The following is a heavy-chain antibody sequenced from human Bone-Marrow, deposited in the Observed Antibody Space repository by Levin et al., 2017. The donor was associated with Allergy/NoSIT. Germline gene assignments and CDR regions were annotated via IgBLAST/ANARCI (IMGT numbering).Heavy chain of an antibody. Sequence: GGSLRLSCSASGFTFSSYAMHWVRQAPGKRPEYVSVVSSNGDTAQYADSVKGRFTISRDNSKNTLNLQMSSLRMDDTAVYYCVRGRDGYKWWGQGTLVTVSS. CDR1: GFTFSSYA. D-gene: IGHD5-24*01. V-gene: IGHV3-64D*06. CDR3: VRGRDGYKW. CDR2: VSSNGDTA. J-gene: IGHJ4*02.